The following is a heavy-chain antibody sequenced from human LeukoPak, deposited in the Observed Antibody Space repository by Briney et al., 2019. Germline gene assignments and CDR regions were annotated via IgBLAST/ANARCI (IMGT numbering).Heavy chain of an antibody. CDR2: INHSGST. J-gene: IGHJ4*02. Sequence: SETLSLTCAVYGGSFSGYYWSWIRQPPGKGLEWIGEINHSGSTNYNPSLKSRVTISVDTSKNRFSLKLSSVTAADTAVYYCARERRRGPFDYWGQGTLVTVSS. CDR1: GGSFSGYY. CDR3: ARERRRGPFDY. D-gene: IGHD1-1*01. V-gene: IGHV4-34*01.